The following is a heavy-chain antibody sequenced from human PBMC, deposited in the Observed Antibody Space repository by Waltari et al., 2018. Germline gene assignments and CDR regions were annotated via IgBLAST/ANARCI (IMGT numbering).Heavy chain of an antibody. CDR1: GFPFSSYS. D-gene: IGHD6-19*01. Sequence: EVQLVESGGGLVKPGGSLRLSCAASGFPFSSYSMNWVRQAPGKGLEWVSSISSSSYIYYADSVKGRFTISRDNAKNSLYLQMNSLRAEDTAVYYCARDLDGAGFDYWGQGTLVTVSS. V-gene: IGHV3-21*01. CDR3: ARDLDGAGFDY. J-gene: IGHJ4*02. CDR2: ISSSSYI.